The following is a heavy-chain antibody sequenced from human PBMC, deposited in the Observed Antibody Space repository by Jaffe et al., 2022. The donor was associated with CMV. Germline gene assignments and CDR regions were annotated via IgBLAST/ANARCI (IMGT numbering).Heavy chain of an antibody. J-gene: IGHJ3*02. V-gene: IGHV1-18*01. CDR2: ISAYNGNT. D-gene: IGHD2-2*01. Sequence: QVQLVQSGAEVKKPGASVKVSCKASGYTFTSYGISWVRQAPGQGLEWMGWISAYNGNTNYAQKLQGRVTMTTDTSTSTAYMELRSLRSDDTAVYYCARPQNPQDIVVVPAGSGDSDAFDIWGQGTMVTVSS. CDR3: ARPQNPQDIVVVPAGSGDSDAFDI. CDR1: GYTFTSYG.